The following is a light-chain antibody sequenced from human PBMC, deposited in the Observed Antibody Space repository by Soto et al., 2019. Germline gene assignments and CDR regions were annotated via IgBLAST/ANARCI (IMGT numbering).Light chain of an antibody. CDR1: QSIGSY. V-gene: IGKV1-39*01. CDR3: QQSYSTPRT. Sequence: DIQMTQSPFSLSASVGDRVTITCRASQSIGSYLNWYQQNPGKAPKLLIYAASSLQSGVPSRFSGSGSGTDFTLTISSLQPEDFATYYCQQSYSTPRTFGQGTKVEIK. J-gene: IGKJ1*01. CDR2: AAS.